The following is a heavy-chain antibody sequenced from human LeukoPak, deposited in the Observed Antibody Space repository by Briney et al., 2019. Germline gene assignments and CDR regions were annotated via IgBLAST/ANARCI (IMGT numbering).Heavy chain of an antibody. Sequence: GGSLRLSCAASGFTFSSYAMSWVRQAPGKGLEWVSAISGSGGSTYYADSVKGRFTISRDNSKNTLYLQMNSLRAEDTAVFYCAKVHSSGWYSFDYWGQGTLVTVSS. V-gene: IGHV3-23*01. CDR2: ISGSGGST. D-gene: IGHD6-19*01. CDR3: AKVHSSGWYSFDY. J-gene: IGHJ4*02. CDR1: GFTFSSYA.